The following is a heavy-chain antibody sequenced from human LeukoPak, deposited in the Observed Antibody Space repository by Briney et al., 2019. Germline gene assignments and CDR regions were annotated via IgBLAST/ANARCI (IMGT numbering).Heavy chain of an antibody. CDR3: ARDLGIAVRDAFDI. V-gene: IGHV3-11*04. CDR1: GFTFSDYY. D-gene: IGHD6-19*01. CDR2: ISSSGSTI. J-gene: IGHJ3*02. Sequence: GGSLRLSCAASGFTFSDYYMSWIRQAPGKGLEWVSYISSSGSTIYYADSVKGRFTISRDNAKNSLYLQMNSLRAEDTAVYYCARDLGIAVRDAFDIWGQGTMVTVSS.